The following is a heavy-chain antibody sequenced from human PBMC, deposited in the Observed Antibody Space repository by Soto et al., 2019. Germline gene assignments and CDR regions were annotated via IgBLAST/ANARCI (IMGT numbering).Heavy chain of an antibody. CDR1: GYSFTSYW. CDR2: IYPGDSDT. D-gene: IGHD3-16*01. CDR3: ASPLHAASATTFLGVGAFDI. J-gene: IGHJ3*02. Sequence: EVQLVQSGAEVKKPGESLKISCKGSGYSFTSYWIGWVRQMPGKGLEWMGIIYPGDSDTRYSPAFQGQVTLSADKSISTAYLQWSSLKASDTGKYYCASPLHAASATTFLGVGAFDIWGQGTMVTVSS. V-gene: IGHV5-51*03.